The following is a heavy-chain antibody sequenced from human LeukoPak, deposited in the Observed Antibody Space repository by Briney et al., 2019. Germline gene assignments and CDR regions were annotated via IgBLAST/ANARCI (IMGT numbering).Heavy chain of an antibody. CDR3: ARDSSPYCGDDCYFDAFDL. J-gene: IGHJ3*01. V-gene: IGHV3-7*03. D-gene: IGHD2-21*02. CDR1: EFTFGGYW. CDR2: INLDVSKN. Sequence: GGALRVSSADPEFTFGGYWMTWVRQAPGKGLERVANINLDVSKNHFVETVKGRFTISRDNARNFLYLQMNSLRAEDTAVYFCARDSSPYCGDDCYFDAFDLWGQGTMVTVSS.